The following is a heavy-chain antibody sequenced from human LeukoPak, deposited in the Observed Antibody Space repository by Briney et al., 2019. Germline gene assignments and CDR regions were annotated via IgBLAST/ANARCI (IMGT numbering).Heavy chain of an antibody. CDR3: ARDRCGGADCANWFDP. D-gene: IGHD2-21*02. Sequence: GGSLRLSCAASGFTFSDYGMHWVRQAPGMRLEWVAVIWYDGDKKYYADSVKGRFTISRDNSKNTLYLQMSSLRVEDTSVCFCARDRCGGADCANWFDPWGQGTLVTVSS. V-gene: IGHV3-33*01. J-gene: IGHJ5*02. CDR2: IWYDGDKK. CDR1: GFTFSDYG.